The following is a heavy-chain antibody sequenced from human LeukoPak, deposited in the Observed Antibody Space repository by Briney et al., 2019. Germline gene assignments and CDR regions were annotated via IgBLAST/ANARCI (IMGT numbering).Heavy chain of an antibody. J-gene: IGHJ6*02. CDR2: IYYSGST. D-gene: IGHD1-26*01. V-gene: IGHV4-59*08. CDR3: ARHKELLYYYGMDV. Sequence: SETLSLTCTVSGGSISSYYWSWIRQPPGKGLEWIGYIYYSGSTNYNPSLKSRVTISVDTSKNQFSLKLSSVTAADTAVYYCARHKELLYYYGMDVWGQGTTVTVSS. CDR1: GGSISSYY.